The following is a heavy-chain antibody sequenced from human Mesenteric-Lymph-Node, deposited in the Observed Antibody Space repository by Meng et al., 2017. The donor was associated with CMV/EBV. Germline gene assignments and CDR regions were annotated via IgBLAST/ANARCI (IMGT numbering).Heavy chain of an antibody. CDR3: ARDRRSTSWASYYAMDV. J-gene: IGHJ6*02. CDR1: GFTFSSYE. D-gene: IGHD6-13*01. V-gene: IGHV3-48*03. Sequence: GESLKISCAGSGFTFSSYEMNWVRQAPGKWLEWVSYISNSDSTIYYADSVKGRFTISRDNTQNSLYLQMNSLRAEDTAVYYCARDRRSTSWASYYAMDVWGQGTTVTVSS. CDR2: ISNSDSTI.